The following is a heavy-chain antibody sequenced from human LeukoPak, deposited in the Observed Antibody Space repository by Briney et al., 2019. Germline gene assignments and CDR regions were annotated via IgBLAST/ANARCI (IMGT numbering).Heavy chain of an antibody. D-gene: IGHD5-18*01. CDR3: AGGAQLWSFYYYYYYMDV. CDR1: GFTFSNYA. J-gene: IGHJ6*03. V-gene: IGHV3-30*09. Sequence: GGSLRLSCAASGFTFSNYAMHWVRQAPGKGLEWVAVISYDGSNKYYADSVKGRFAISRDNSKNMLYLQMNSLRAEDTAVYYCAGGAQLWSFYYYYYYMDVWGEGTTVTVSS. CDR2: ISYDGSNK.